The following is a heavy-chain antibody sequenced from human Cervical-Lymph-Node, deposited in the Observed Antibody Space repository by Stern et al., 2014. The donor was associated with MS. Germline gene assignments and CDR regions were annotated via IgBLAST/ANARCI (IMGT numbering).Heavy chain of an antibody. CDR3: ARDLYHDGSAYRTTPLFDF. V-gene: IGHV1-69*09. CDR2: ITPIGDLA. D-gene: IGHD3-22*01. CDR1: GDTFNNYG. J-gene: IGHJ4*02. Sequence: QVQLVQSGAEVKKPGSSVKVSCKASGDTFNNYGISWVRQAPGKGPEGMGRITPIGDLANSAQKFQDRVTISADKSTNTAYMELSSLRSDDTAVYYCARDLYHDGSAYRTTPLFDFWGQGTLVTVSS.